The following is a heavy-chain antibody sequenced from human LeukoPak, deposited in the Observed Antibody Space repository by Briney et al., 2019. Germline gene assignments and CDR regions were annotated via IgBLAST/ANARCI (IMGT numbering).Heavy chain of an antibody. D-gene: IGHD3-22*01. Sequence: PGGSLRLSCAASGIIFSSYWMSWVRQAPGKGLEWVAFISSDGSIKHYVDSVKGRFTISRDNSKNTLYLQMNSLRAEDTAVYYCAKSKTDADYDSSGYEYYFDYWGQGTLVTVSS. V-gene: IGHV3-30*18. CDR1: GIIFSSYW. CDR3: AKSKTDADYDSSGYEYYFDY. J-gene: IGHJ4*02. CDR2: ISSDGSIK.